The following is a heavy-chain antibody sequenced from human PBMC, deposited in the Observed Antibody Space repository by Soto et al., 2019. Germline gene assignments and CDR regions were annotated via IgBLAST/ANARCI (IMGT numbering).Heavy chain of an antibody. CDR2: IRSKANSYAT. CDR1: GFTFSGSA. J-gene: IGHJ6*02. Sequence: EVQLVESGGGLVQPGGSLKLSCAASGFTFSGSAMHWVRQASGKGLEWVGRIRSKANSYATAYAASVKGRFTIFRDDSKYPAYLQMNSLKTEDTAVYYCTRRGSSGWPYYYYGMDVWGQGTTVTVSS. CDR3: TRRGSSGWPYYYYGMDV. V-gene: IGHV3-73*02. D-gene: IGHD6-19*01.